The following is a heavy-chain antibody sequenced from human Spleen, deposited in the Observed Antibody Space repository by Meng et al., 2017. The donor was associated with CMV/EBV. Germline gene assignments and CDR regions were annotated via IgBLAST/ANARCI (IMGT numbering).Heavy chain of an antibody. CDR1: GFTFNSYS. Sequence: GESLKISCAASGFTFNSYSMNWVRQAPGKGLEWVSSISSSSNYIYYADSVKVRFTISRDNAKNSLFLQMNSLRAEDTAVYYCAGTGGGWDDYWGQGTLVTVSS. J-gene: IGHJ4*02. V-gene: IGHV3-21*01. D-gene: IGHD6-19*01. CDR2: ISSSSNYI. CDR3: AGTGGGWDDY.